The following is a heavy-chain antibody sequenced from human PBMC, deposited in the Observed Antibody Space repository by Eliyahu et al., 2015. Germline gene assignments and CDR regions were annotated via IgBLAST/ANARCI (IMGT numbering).Heavy chain of an antibody. CDR3: AREGDYYSIAPNFDY. CDR2: INPSGYTXTT. V-gene: IGHV1-46*01. CDR1: GYIFTTYX. D-gene: IGHD2-21*02. J-gene: IGHJ4*02. Sequence: QVQLVQSGAEVKKPGASVKXSCKASGYIFTTYXIHWVRQAPGQGLEWMGIINPSGYTXTTTXAQXFQGRVTMTRDTSTSTVYMDLGSLRSEDTAVYYCAREGDYYSIAPNFDYWGQGTLVTVSS.